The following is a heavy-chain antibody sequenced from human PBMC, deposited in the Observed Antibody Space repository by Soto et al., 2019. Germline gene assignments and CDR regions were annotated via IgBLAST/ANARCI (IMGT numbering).Heavy chain of an antibody. Sequence: SVKVSFKASCYTFTSYGISWVRQAPGQGLEWMGWISAYNGKTNYAQKLQGRVTMTTDTSTSTAYMELRSLRSDDTAVYYCARDQLGSSTFYFQHWGQGTLFTVSS. D-gene: IGHD6-6*01. CDR3: ARDQLGSSTFYFQH. CDR1: CYTFTSYG. CDR2: ISAYNGKT. J-gene: IGHJ1*01. V-gene: IGHV1-18*01.